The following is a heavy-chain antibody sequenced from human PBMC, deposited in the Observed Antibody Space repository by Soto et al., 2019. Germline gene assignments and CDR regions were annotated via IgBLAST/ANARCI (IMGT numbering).Heavy chain of an antibody. CDR1: GGSISSSSYY. CDR3: ARRRAFGVLDWFDP. Sequence: SETLSLTCTVPGGSISSSSYYWGWIRQPPGKGLEWIGSIYYSGSTYYNPSLKSRVTISVDTSKNQFSLKLSSVTAADTAVYYCARRRAFGVLDWFDPWGQGTLVPVSS. CDR2: IYYSGST. J-gene: IGHJ5*02. D-gene: IGHD3-16*01. V-gene: IGHV4-39*01.